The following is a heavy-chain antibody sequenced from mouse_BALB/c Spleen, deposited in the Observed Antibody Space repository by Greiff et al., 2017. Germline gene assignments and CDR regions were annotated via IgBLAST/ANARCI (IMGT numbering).Heavy chain of an antibody. J-gene: IGHJ1*01. CDR1: GFTFSSYG. V-gene: IGHV5-6*02. Sequence: EVKLVESGGDLVKPGGSLKLSCAASGFTFSSYGMSWVRQTPDKRLEWVATISSGGSYTYYPDSVKGRFTISRDNAKNTLYLQMSSLKSEDTAMYYCARRSTVEDWYFDVWGAGTTVTVSS. CDR3: ARRSTVEDWYFDV. CDR2: ISSGGSYT. D-gene: IGHD1-1*01.